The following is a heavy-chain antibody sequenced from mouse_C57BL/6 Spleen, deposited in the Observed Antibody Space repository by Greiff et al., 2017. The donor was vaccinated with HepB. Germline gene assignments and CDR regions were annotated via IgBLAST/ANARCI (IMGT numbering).Heavy chain of an antibody. CDR2: IYPGSGNT. CDR1: GYTFTDYY. J-gene: IGHJ4*01. V-gene: IGHV1-76*01. Sequence: VQLQQSGAELVRPGASVKLSCKASGYTFTDYYINWVKQRPGQGLELIARIYPGSGNTYYNEKFKGKATLTAEKSSSTAYMQPSSLTSEDSAVYVCARDSTSYAMDYWGKGNSVNVAP. CDR3: ARDSTSYAMDY.